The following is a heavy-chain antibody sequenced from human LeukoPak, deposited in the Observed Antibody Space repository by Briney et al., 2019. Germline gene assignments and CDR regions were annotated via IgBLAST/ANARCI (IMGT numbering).Heavy chain of an antibody. CDR2: IYYSGST. CDR1: GGSISSSSYY. J-gene: IGHJ4*02. V-gene: IGHV4-39*01. Sequence: PSETLSLTCTVSGGSISSSSYYWGWIHQPPGKGLEWIGSIYYSGSTYYNPSLKSRVTISVDTSKNQFSLKLSSVTAADAAVYYCARHWSSGWSCFDYWGQGTLVTVSS. CDR3: ARHWSSGWSCFDY. D-gene: IGHD6-19*01.